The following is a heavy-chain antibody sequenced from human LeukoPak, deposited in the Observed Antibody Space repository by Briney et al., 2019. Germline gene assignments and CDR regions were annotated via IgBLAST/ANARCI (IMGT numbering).Heavy chain of an antibody. CDR2: IKSKTDGGTT. D-gene: IGHD7-27*01. V-gene: IGHV3-15*01. CDR1: GGSISSYY. Sequence: SSETLSLTCTVSGGSISSYYWSWVRQAPGKGLEWVGRIKSKTDGGTTDYAAPVKGRFTISRDDSKNTLYLQMNSLKTEDTAVYYCTTDSESWAFDYWGQGTLVTVSS. J-gene: IGHJ4*02. CDR3: TTDSESWAFDY.